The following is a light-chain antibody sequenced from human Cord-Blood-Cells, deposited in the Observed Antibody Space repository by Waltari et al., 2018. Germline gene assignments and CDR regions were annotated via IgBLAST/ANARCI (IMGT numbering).Light chain of an antibody. CDR1: QSVSSY. CDR2: DAS. Sequence: ELVSTQSPATLSLSPGDRATLSCRASQSVSSYLAWYQQKPGQAPRLLIYDASNRATGIPARFSGIGSGTDVTLTISSLEPEDFAVYYCQQRSNGPLTFGGGTKVEIK. J-gene: IGKJ4*01. V-gene: IGKV3-11*01. CDR3: QQRSNGPLT.